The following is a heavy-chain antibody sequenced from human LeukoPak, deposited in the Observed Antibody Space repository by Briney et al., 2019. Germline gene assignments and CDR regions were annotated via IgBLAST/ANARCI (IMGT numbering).Heavy chain of an antibody. J-gene: IGHJ6*03. V-gene: IGHV1-69*05. D-gene: IGHD6-6*01. CDR1: GGTFSSYA. Sequence: SVKVSCKASGGTFSSYAISWVRQAPGQGLEWMGGIIPIFGTANYAQKFQGRVTITTDESTSTAYMELSSLRSEDTAVYYCARARVSSSSYYYYYMDVWGKGTTVTVSS. CDR2: IIPIFGTA. CDR3: ARARVSSSSYYYYYMDV.